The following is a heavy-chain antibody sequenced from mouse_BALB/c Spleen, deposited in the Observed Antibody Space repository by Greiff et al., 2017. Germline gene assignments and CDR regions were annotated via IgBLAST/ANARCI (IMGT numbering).Heavy chain of an antibody. CDR3: ARRELGPYYYAMDY. CDR1: GFTFSSYG. D-gene: IGHD4-1*01. V-gene: IGHV5-6-3*01. J-gene: IGHJ4*01. CDR2: INSNGGST. Sequence: EVMLVESGGGLVQPGGSLKLSCAASGFTFSSYGMSWVRQTPDKRLELVATINSNGGSTYYPDSVKGRFTISRDNAKNTLYLQMSSLKSEDTAMYYCARRELGPYYYAMDYWGQGTSVTVSS.